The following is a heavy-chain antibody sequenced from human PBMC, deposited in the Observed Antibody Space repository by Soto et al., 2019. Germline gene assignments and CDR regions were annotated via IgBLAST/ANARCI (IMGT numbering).Heavy chain of an antibody. J-gene: IGHJ4*02. CDR2: ISAYNGNT. V-gene: IGHV1-18*01. Sequence: ASVKASCKASGYTFTSYGISWVRQAPGQGLEWMGWISAYNGNTNYAQKLQGRVTMTTDTSTSTAYMELRSLRSDDTAVYYCARVAIVVVPAASPGYFDYWGQGTLVTVSS. CDR1: GYTFTSYG. D-gene: IGHD2-2*01. CDR3: ARVAIVVVPAASPGYFDY.